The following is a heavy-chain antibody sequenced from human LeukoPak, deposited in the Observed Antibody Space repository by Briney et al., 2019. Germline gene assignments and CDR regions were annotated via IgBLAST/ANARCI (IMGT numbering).Heavy chain of an antibody. Sequence: PGGSLRLSCAASGFTFSSYAMSWVRQAPGKGLEWVSAISGSGGSTYYADSVKGWFTISRDNSKNTLYLQMNGLKTEDTAVYYCTRHGSGGGSSYAFDIWGQGTMVTVSS. CDR1: GFTFSSYA. CDR2: ISGSGGST. J-gene: IGHJ3*02. V-gene: IGHV3-23*01. D-gene: IGHD1-26*01. CDR3: TRHGSGGGSSYAFDI.